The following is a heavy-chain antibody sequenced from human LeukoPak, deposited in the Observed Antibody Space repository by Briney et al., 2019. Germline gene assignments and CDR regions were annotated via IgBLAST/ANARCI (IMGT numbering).Heavy chain of an antibody. Sequence: SETLSLTCTVSGGSISSSSYYWGWIRQPPGKGLEWIGSIYYSGSTYYNPSLKSRVTISLDTSKNQFSLKLSSVTAADTAVYYCARVGSDYFDYWGQGTLVTVSS. CDR2: IYYSGST. J-gene: IGHJ4*02. CDR3: ARVGSDYFDY. V-gene: IGHV4-39*07. CDR1: GGSISSSSYY.